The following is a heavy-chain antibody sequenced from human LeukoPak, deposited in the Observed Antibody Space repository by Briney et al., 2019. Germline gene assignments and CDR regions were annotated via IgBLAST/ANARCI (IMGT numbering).Heavy chain of an antibody. J-gene: IGHJ3*02. D-gene: IGHD4-17*01. CDR3: ARDSPMTTVTTAYLNI. CDR2: IKQDGSEK. Sequence: GGSLRLSCAASGFTFSSYWMSWVRQAPGKGLEWVANIKQDGSEKYYVDSVKGRFTISRDNAKNSLYLQMNSLRAEDTAVYYCARDSPMTTVTTAYLNIWGQGTMVTVSS. V-gene: IGHV3-7*01. CDR1: GFTFSSYW.